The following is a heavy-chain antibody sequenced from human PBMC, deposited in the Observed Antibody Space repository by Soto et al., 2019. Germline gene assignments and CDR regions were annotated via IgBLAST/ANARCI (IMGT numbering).Heavy chain of an antibody. CDR2: IKQDGSEK. CDR1: GFTFSSYW. V-gene: IGHV3-7*01. Sequence: GGSLRLSCAASGFTFSSYWMSWVRQAPGKGLEWVANIKQDGSEKYYVDSVKGRFTISRDNAKNSLYLQMNSLRAEDTAVYYCASMAAGTNYYYYMDVWGKGTTVNVSS. CDR3: ASMAAGTNYYYYMDV. D-gene: IGHD6-13*01. J-gene: IGHJ6*03.